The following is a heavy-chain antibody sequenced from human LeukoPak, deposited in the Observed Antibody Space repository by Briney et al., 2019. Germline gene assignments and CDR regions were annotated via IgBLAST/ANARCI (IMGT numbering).Heavy chain of an antibody. CDR1: GLIVSSNY. D-gene: IGHD6-13*01. J-gene: IGHJ5*02. Sequence: GGSLRLSCAASGLIVSSNYMTWVRQAPGKGLEWVSIIHTNGNTYYADSVKGRSTISRDNSKNTLYLQMNSLRTEDTAVYYCASSRTAASSNWFDPWGQGTLVTVSS. CDR2: IHTNGNT. CDR3: ASSRTAASSNWFDP. V-gene: IGHV3-53*01.